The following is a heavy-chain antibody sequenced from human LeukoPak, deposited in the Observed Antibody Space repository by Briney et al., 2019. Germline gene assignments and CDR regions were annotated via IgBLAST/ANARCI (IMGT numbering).Heavy chain of an antibody. Sequence: ASVKVSCKASGCTFTSYDINWVRQATGQGLEWMGWMNPNSGNTGYAQKFQGRVTMTRNTSISTAYMELSSLRSEDTAVYYCARGYSSGYDDAFDIWGQGTMVTVSS. V-gene: IGHV1-8*01. CDR2: MNPNSGNT. CDR1: GCTFTSYD. J-gene: IGHJ3*02. D-gene: IGHD3-22*01. CDR3: ARGYSSGYDDAFDI.